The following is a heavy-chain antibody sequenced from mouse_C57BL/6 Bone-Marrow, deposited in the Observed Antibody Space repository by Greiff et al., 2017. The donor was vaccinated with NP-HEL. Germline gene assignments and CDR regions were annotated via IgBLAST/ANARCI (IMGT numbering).Heavy chain of an antibody. D-gene: IGHD2-3*01. Sequence: QVQLQQPGAELVKPGASVKLSCKASGYTFTSYWMHWVKQRPGQGLEWIGMIHPNSGSTNYNQKFKGKATLTVDTSSSTAYMQLSSLTSEDSAVYYCAREGWLLRYFDVWGTGTTVTVSS. CDR3: AREGWLLRYFDV. V-gene: IGHV1-64*01. CDR2: IHPNSGST. J-gene: IGHJ1*03. CDR1: GYTFTSYW.